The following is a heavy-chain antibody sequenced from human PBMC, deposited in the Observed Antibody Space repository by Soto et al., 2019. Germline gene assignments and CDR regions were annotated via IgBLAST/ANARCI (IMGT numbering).Heavy chain of an antibody. CDR3: GSTMVRGVILFYFDY. Sequence: SETLSLTCTVSGGSISSYYWSWIRQPPGKGLEWIGYIYYSGSTNYNPSLKSRVTISVDTSKNQFSLKLSSVTAADTAVYYCGSTMVRGVILFYFDYWGQGTLVTVSS. CDR2: IYYSGST. CDR1: GGSISSYY. J-gene: IGHJ4*02. D-gene: IGHD3-10*01. V-gene: IGHV4-59*08.